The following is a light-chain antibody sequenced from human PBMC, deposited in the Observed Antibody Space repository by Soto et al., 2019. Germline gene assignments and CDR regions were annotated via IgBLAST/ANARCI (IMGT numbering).Light chain of an antibody. CDR2: GTS. V-gene: IGKV3-20*01. CDR3: QQYDNLPLT. J-gene: IGKJ4*01. CDR1: RNINGNY. Sequence: EVVLTQSPCTLSLSPGERATLSCRSSRNINGNYLGWYQLKRGQAPRLLIYGTSTRATGIPDRFSGSGSGTDFTLTISRLEPEDIATYYCQQYDNLPLTFGGGTKVDI.